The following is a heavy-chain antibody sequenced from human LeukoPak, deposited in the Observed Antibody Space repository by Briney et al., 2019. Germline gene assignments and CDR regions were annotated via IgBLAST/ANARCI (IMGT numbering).Heavy chain of an antibody. CDR2: INHSGST. J-gene: IGHJ1*01. D-gene: IGHD1-26*01. Sequence: SETLSLTCAVYGGSFSGYYWSWIRQPPGKGLEWIGEINHSGSTNYNPFLKSRVTISVDTSKNQFSLKLSSVTAADTAVYYCARGFGSYSLEYFQHWGQGTLVTVSS. CDR3: ARGFGSYSLEYFQH. V-gene: IGHV4-34*01. CDR1: GGSFSGYY.